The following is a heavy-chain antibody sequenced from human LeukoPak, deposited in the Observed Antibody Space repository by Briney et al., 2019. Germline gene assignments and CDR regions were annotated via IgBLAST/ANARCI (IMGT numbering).Heavy chain of an antibody. J-gene: IGHJ4*02. CDR3: ARGRAYYYDSSGLC. CDR1: GYTFTSYD. Sequence: GASVKVSCKASGYTFTSYDINWVRQATGQGLEWMGWMNPNSGNTGYAQKFQGRVTMTRNTSISTAHMELSSLRSEDTAVYYCARGRAYYYDSSGLCWGQGTLVTVSS. V-gene: IGHV1-8*01. CDR2: MNPNSGNT. D-gene: IGHD3-22*01.